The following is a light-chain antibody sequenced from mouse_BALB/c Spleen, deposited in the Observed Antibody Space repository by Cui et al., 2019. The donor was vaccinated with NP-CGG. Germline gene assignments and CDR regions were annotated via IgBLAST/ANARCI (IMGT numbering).Light chain of an antibody. CDR1: TGAVTTSNY. J-gene: IGLJ1*01. V-gene: IGLV1*01. CDR3: ALWYSNHWV. Sequence: QAVVTQESALTTSPGGTVTLTCRSSTGAVTTSNYANWVQEKPDHLFTGLMGGTNNRIPGVPARFSGSLIGDKAALTITGAQTEDEALYFCALWYSNHWVFGGGTKLTVL. CDR2: GTN.